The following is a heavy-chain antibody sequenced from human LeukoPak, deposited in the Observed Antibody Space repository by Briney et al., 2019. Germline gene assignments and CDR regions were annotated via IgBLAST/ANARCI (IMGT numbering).Heavy chain of an antibody. V-gene: IGHV3-7*01. D-gene: IGHD3-22*01. CDR2: IKQDGSEK. CDR3: ARSGNYYDSSGYYYFDY. CDR1: GFTFSTYA. Sequence: PGGSLRLSCAASGFTFSTYAMSWVRQAPGKGLEWVANIKQDGSEKYYVDSVKGRFTISRDNAKNSLYLQMNSLRAEDTAVYYCARSGNYYDSSGYYYFDYWGQGTLVTVSS. J-gene: IGHJ4*02.